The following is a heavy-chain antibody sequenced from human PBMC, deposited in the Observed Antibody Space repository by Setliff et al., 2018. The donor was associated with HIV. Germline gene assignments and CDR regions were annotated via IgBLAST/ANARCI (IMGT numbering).Heavy chain of an antibody. CDR3: ARMQAYYNFWRSTYYFDY. V-gene: IGHV1-18*01. J-gene: IGHJ4*02. CDR2: ISAYNGNT. CDR1: GYIFANYG. D-gene: IGHD3-3*01. Sequence: ASVKVSCKASGYIFANYGISWVRQAPGQGLEWMGWISAYNGNTKYAQKLQGRVTMTTDTSTTAVSMELTNLRSDDTAVYFCARMQAYYNFWRSTYYFDYWGQGTPVTVSS.